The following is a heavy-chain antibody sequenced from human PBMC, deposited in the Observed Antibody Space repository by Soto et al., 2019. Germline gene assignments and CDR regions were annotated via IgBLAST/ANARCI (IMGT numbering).Heavy chain of an antibody. Sequence: GGSLRLSCAASGFTFTSYWMTWVRQAPGKGLEWVANINHDGSEKYYVDSVKGRFTISRDNAKNSLYLQLNSLRAEDSALYYCPRSRNLEPCGQGTRVTFSP. CDR3: PRSRNLEP. CDR1: GFTFTSYW. CDR2: INHDGSEK. J-gene: IGHJ5*02. V-gene: IGHV3-7*03. D-gene: IGHD1-1*01.